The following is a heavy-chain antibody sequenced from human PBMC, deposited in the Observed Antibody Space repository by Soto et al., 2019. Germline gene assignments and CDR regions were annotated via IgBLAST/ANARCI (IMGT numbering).Heavy chain of an antibody. CDR3: ARDGYSYGYGYGMDV. V-gene: IGHV3-13*01. Sequence: LRLSCAASGFTFSSYDMHWVRQATGKGLEWVSAIGTAGDTYYPGSVKGRFTISRENAKNSLYLQMNSLRAGDTAVYYCARDGYSYGYGYGMDVWGQGTTVTVSS. CDR2: IGTAGDT. D-gene: IGHD5-18*01. CDR1: GFTFSSYD. J-gene: IGHJ6*02.